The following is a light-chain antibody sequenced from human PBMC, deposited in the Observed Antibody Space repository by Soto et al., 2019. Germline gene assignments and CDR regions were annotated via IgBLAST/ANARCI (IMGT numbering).Light chain of an antibody. CDR1: QSISSW. CDR3: QQYNSYWT. CDR2: DAS. Sequence: DIQMTQSPSILSASVGDRVTITCRASQSISSWLAWYQQKPGKAPKLLIYDASSLESGVPSRFSGSGSGTEFTLTISSLQPGDFATYYCQQYNSYWTFGQGTKVEIK. V-gene: IGKV1-5*01. J-gene: IGKJ1*01.